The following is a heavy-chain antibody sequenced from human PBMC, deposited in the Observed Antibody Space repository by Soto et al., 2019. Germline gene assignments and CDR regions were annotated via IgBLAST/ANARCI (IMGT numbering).Heavy chain of an antibody. D-gene: IGHD2-2*01. CDR3: ARDTHTTSWYYYDC. CDR2: LSGGGGGA. J-gene: IGHJ4*02. Sequence: GGSLRLSCAASGFAFHTYGMSWVRQAPGKGLEWVSGLSGGGGGAYYADSVKGRFTISRDNSKNTLYLQMNSLRADDTAVYFCARDTHTTSWYYYDCWGQGTLVTVSS. V-gene: IGHV3-23*01. CDR1: GFAFHTYG.